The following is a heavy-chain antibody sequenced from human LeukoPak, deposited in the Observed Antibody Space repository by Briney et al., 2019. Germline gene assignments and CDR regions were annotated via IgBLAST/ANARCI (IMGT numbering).Heavy chain of an antibody. V-gene: IGHV1-2*02. CDR2: INPNSGGT. CDR1: GYTFTGYY. D-gene: IGHD3-3*01. CDR3: ARGGARESVFGVANIDY. J-gene: IGHJ4*02. Sequence: ASVKVSCKASGYTFTGYYMHWVRQAPGQGLERMGWINPNSGGTNYAQKFQGRVTMTRDTSISTAYMELSRLRSDDTAVYYCARGGARESVFGVANIDYWGQGTLVTVSS.